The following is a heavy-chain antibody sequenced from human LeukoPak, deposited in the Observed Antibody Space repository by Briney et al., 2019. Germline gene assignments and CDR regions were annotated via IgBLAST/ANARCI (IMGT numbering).Heavy chain of an antibody. CDR2: IYHSGST. D-gene: IGHD2-8*01. CDR3: ARLMPRNFDY. J-gene: IGHJ4*02. CDR1: GYSISSGYY. V-gene: IGHV4-38-2*01. Sequence: SETLSLTCAVSGYSISSGYYWGWIRQPPGTGLEWIGSIYHSGSTYYDPSLKSRVTISVDTSKNQFSLKLSSVTAADTAVYYCARLMPRNFDYWGQGTLVTVSS.